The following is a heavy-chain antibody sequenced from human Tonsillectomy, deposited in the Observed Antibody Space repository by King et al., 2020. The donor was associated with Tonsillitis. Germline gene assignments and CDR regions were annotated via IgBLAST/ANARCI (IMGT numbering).Heavy chain of an antibody. V-gene: IGHV1-8*02. J-gene: IGHJ1*01. CDR2: MNPNSGNT. CDR3: ARGWYGSSWYAKHSYFQH. D-gene: IGHD6-13*01. CDR1: GYTFTSYD. Sequence: VQLVESGAEVKKPGASVKVSCKASGYTFTSYDINWVRQATGQGLEWMGWMNPNSGNTGYAQKFQGRVTMTRNTSISTAYMELSSLRSEDTAVYYCARGWYGSSWYAKHSYFQHWGQGTLVTVSS.